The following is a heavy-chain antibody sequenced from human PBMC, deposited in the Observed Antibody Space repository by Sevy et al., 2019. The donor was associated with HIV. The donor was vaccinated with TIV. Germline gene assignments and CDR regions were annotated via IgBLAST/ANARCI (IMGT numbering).Heavy chain of an antibody. Sequence: ASVKVSCKASGYTFTGYYMHWVRQAPGQGLEWMGRINPNSGGTDYAQKFQGRVTMTRYTSISTAYMELSRLRSDDMTVYFCARWGGGSGSGFDYWGQGTLVTVSS. CDR2: INPNSGGT. CDR3: ARWGGGSGSGFDY. D-gene: IGHD3-16*01. V-gene: IGHV1-2*06. CDR1: GYTFTGYY. J-gene: IGHJ4*02.